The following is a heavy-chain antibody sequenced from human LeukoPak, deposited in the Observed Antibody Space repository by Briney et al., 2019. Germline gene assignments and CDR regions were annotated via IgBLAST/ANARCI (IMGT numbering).Heavy chain of an antibody. V-gene: IGHV3-11*04. Sequence: GGSLRLSCAASGFTFSDYYMSWIRQAPGKGMEWVSYVSSGSSNIYYADSVKGRFTVYRDKAKKSLYLQMNSLRAEDTAVYYCALIRLGELSWFDYWGQGTLVTVSA. CDR2: VSSGSSNI. D-gene: IGHD3-16*02. CDR1: GFTFSDYY. CDR3: ALIRLGELSWFDY. J-gene: IGHJ4*02.